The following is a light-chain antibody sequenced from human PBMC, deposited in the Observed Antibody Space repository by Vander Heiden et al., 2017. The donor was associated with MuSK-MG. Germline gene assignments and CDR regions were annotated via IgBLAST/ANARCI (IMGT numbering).Light chain of an antibody. J-gene: IGLJ2*01. CDR1: GLPKEH. V-gene: IGLV3-25*03. CDR2: KGT. Sequence: SYELTQSPAVSVFPGQTARITCSGDGLPKEHVYWFQQRAGQAPLLVIFKGTERPSGIPERFSGSTSGTSVTLTIRGVQAEDEADYYCQSSDSSGTFHVVLGGGTKLTGL. CDR3: QSSDSSGTFHVV.